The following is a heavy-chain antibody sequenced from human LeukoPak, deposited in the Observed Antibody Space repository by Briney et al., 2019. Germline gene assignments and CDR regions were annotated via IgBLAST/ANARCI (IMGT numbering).Heavy chain of an antibody. J-gene: IGHJ4*02. CDR1: GFTFSTYW. CDR3: ARASTTVPNLLDN. D-gene: IGHD4-17*01. V-gene: IGHV3-74*03. CDR2: LSGDGSST. Sequence: GETLRLSCVASGFTFSTYWMHWVRQALGLGLLWVSRLSGDGSSTKYADSLKGRFTISRDNAKNTLYLQMNSLRAEDTAVYFCARASTTVPNLLDNWGQGTLVTVSS.